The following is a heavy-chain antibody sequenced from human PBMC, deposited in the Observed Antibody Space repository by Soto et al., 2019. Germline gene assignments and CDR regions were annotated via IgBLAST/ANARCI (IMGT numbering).Heavy chain of an antibody. D-gene: IGHD3-22*01. CDR2: IYPADSDT. CDR1: GYTFTNYW. CDR3: VRPDSTGYYVY. J-gene: IGHJ4*02. Sequence: RGESLKISCRVFGYTFTNYWIGWVRQMPGKGLEWMAIIYPADSDTRYSPSFQGQVTISADKSISTAYLQWSSLKASDTAMYYCVRPDSTGYYVYWGQGTLVTVSS. V-gene: IGHV5-51*01.